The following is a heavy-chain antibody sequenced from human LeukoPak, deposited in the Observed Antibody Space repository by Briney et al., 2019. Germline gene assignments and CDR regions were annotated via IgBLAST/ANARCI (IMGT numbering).Heavy chain of an antibody. Sequence: GGSLRLSCAASGFTFSSYWMSWVRQAPGKGLEWVANIKQDGSEKYYVDSVKGRFTISRDNAKNSLYLQMNSLRAEDTAVYYCARDQDVDTAMVTSYYYYYYGMDVWGRGTTVTVSS. CDR1: GFTFSSYW. V-gene: IGHV3-7*01. CDR3: ARDQDVDTAMVTSYYYYYYGMDV. J-gene: IGHJ6*02. D-gene: IGHD5-18*01. CDR2: IKQDGSEK.